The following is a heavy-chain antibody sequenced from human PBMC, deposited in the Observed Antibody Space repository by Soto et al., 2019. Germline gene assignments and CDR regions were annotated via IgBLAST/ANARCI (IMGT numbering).Heavy chain of an antibody. CDR3: ARTSYDILTGRLDAFDV. D-gene: IGHD3-9*01. CDR2: VSHSGNT. J-gene: IGHJ3*01. V-gene: IGHV4-30-2*01. CDR1: GGSISNGGYS. Sequence: KPSETLSLTCAVSGGSISNGGYSWSWLRQPPGKGLEWIGFVSHSGNTYYNPSLRSRVIISIDKSRNHFSLGLKSVTAADTAMYYCARTSYDILTGRLDAFDVWGQGTMVTVSS.